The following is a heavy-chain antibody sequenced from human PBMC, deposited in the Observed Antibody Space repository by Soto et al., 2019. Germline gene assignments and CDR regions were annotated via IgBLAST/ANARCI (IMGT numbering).Heavy chain of an antibody. CDR2: IHHSGST. V-gene: IGHV4-4*02. J-gene: IGHJ4*02. CDR1: DDSVVGSTW. CDR3: ARAPFDYDVLTGYPT. D-gene: IGHD3-9*01. Sequence: SETLSLTCAVSDDSVVGSTWWTWLRQSPGKGLEWIGEIHHSGSTNYNSDSSLRGRVTMSIDKSKNQFSLNLSPVTAADTAVYFCARAPFDYDVLTGYPTWGQGILVTVS.